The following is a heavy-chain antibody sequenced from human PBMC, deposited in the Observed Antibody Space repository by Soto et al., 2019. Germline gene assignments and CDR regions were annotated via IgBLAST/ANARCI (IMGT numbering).Heavy chain of an antibody. CDR1: GGSISSGSYY. D-gene: IGHD6-13*01. V-gene: IGHV4-39*01. Sequence: SATLSLTCTVSGGSISSGSYYWGWIRQPPGKGLERIATIYHSGSTYYNPSLQSRAPLSVPTSKNQFPLKLFSVTAADPALYSCARHGGSRWTFDSWGQGALVTVSS. CDR2: IYHSGST. J-gene: IGHJ4*02. CDR3: ARHGGSRWTFDS.